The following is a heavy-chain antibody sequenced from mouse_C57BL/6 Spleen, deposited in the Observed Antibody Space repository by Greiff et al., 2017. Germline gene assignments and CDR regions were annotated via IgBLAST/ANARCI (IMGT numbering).Heavy chain of an antibody. V-gene: IGHV5-6*01. CDR3: ARHEGLLRSGYFDV. CDR1: GFTFSSYG. Sequence: EVQLVESGGDLVKPGGSLKLSCAASGFTFSSYGMSWVRQTPDKRLEWVATISSGGSYTYYPDSVKGRFTISRDNAKNTLYLQMSSLKSEDTAMYYCARHEGLLRSGYFDVWGTGTTVTVSS. D-gene: IGHD1-1*01. CDR2: ISSGGSYT. J-gene: IGHJ1*03.